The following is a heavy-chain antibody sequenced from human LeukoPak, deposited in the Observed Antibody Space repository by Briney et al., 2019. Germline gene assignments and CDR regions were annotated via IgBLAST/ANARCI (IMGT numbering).Heavy chain of an antibody. CDR1: GGSFSGYY. CDR3: ARGNFSGSYLRNFDY. V-gene: IGHV4-34*01. CDR2: INHSGST. Sequence: SETLSLTCVVYGGSFSGYYWSWIRQPPGKGLEWIGEINHSGSTNYNPSLKSRVTISVDTSKNQFSLKLSSVTAADTAVYYCARGNFSGSYLRNFDYWGQGTLVTVSS. D-gene: IGHD1-26*01. J-gene: IGHJ4*02.